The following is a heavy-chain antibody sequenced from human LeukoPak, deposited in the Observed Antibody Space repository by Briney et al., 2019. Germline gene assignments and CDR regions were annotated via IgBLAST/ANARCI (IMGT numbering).Heavy chain of an antibody. J-gene: IGHJ4*02. V-gene: IGHV1-18*01. Sequence: ARVNASCKASGYTSTSYGISWVRQAAGQGREWKGWISAYNGNTNYAQKLQGRVTMTTETSTSTAYMELRSLRSDDTAVYYCARVCSGGSCYPPGYFDYWGQGTLVTVSS. CDR3: ARVCSGGSCYPPGYFDY. CDR2: ISAYNGNT. D-gene: IGHD2-15*01. CDR1: GYTSTSYG.